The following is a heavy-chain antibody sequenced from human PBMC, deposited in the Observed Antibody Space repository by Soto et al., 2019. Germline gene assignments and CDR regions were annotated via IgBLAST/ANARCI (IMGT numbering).Heavy chain of an antibody. Sequence: QVQLVESGGGLVKPGGSLRLSCAASGFTFTDYYMSWIRQAPGKGLEWVSYISGTSSYTNYADSVKGRFTISRDNAKNSLYLLMNSLRAEDTAVYYCVPNSGWYGIDYWGQGTLVTVSS. D-gene: IGHD6-19*01. V-gene: IGHV3-11*05. CDR3: VPNSGWYGIDY. CDR2: ISGTSSYT. CDR1: GFTFTDYY. J-gene: IGHJ4*02.